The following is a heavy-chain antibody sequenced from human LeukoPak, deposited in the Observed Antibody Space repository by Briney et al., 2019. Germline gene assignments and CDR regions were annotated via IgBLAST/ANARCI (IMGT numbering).Heavy chain of an antibody. V-gene: IGHV6-1*01. CDR2: TYYRSKWYN. J-gene: IGHJ5*02. CDR1: GDSVSSNSAA. CDR3: ARGPGRYSSSWPNWFDP. Sequence: SQTLSLTCAISGDSVSSNSAAWNWIRQSPSRGLEWLGRTYYRSKWYNDYVVSVKSRITINPDTSKNQFSLQLNSVTPEDTAVYYCARGPGRYSSSWPNWFDPWGQGTLVTVSS. D-gene: IGHD6-13*01.